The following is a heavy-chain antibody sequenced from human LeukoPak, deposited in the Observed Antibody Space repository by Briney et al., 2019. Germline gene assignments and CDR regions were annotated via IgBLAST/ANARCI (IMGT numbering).Heavy chain of an antibody. V-gene: IGHV1-2*02. CDR2: INPNSGGT. CDR3: ARVRAYYYDSSGYPTNWFDP. CDR1: GYTFTGYY. D-gene: IGHD3-22*01. Sequence: ASVKVSCKASGYTFTGYYTHWVRQAPGQGLEWMGWINPNSGGTNYAQKFQGRVTMTRDTSISTAYMELSRLRSDDTAVYYCARVRAYYYDSSGYPTNWFDPWGQGTLVTVSS. J-gene: IGHJ5*02.